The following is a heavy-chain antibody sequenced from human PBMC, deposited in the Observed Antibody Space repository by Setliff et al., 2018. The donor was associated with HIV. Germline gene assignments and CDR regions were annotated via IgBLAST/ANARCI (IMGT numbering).Heavy chain of an antibody. CDR3: ARDAFDYTAYYYSYMDV. J-gene: IGHJ6*03. V-gene: IGHV1-18*01. CDR2: ISASGGST. CDR1: GYTFTNFA. Sequence: ASVKVSCKASGYTFTNFAISWVRQAPGQGLEWMGWISASGGSTTYAQKFQGRVTMTRDTSTSTVYMELSSLRSEDTAVYYCARDAFDYTAYYYSYMDVWGKGTTVTVSS. D-gene: IGHD4-4*01.